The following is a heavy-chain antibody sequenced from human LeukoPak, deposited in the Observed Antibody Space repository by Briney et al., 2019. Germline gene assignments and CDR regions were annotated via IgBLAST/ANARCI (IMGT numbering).Heavy chain of an antibody. J-gene: IGHJ4*02. D-gene: IGHD1-26*01. Sequence: PSENLSLNCTVYGGSISSYYWSWLRQPPGKGLEWIGYIYYSGSTNYNPSLKSRVTISVDTSKNQFSLKLSSVTAADTAVYYCARDAGGMAFDYWGQGTLVTVSS. CDR1: GGSISSYY. CDR3: ARDAGGMAFDY. V-gene: IGHV4-59*01. CDR2: IYYSGST.